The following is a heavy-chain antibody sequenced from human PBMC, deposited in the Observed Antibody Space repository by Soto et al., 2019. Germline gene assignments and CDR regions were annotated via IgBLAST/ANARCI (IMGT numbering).Heavy chain of an antibody. CDR3: MKDIEPGGAHY. CDR1: GVTSVAQT. Sequence: LRVSSAASGVTSVAQTMHGGRQAPGKALEWVSGLIWNTGSTGYADSVKGRFTTSRDNAKNSPSLQMNSLRAEDTALYYCMKDIEPGGAHYWG. D-gene: IGHD3-16*01. V-gene: IGHV3-9*02. CDR2: LIWNTGST. J-gene: IGHJ4*01.